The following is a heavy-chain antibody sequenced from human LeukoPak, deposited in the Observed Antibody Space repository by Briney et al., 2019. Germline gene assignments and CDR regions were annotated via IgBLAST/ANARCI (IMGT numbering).Heavy chain of an antibody. D-gene: IGHD2-15*01. J-gene: IGHJ3*02. CDR1: GYTFTSYD. Sequence: ASVKVSCKASGYTFTSYDINWVRQAAGQGLEWMGWMNPNSGNTGYAQKFQGRVTITRNTSISTAYMELSSLRSEDTAVYYCARRSPYDAFHIWGQGTMVTVSS. CDR2: MNPNSGNT. CDR3: ARRSPYDAFHI. V-gene: IGHV1-8*03.